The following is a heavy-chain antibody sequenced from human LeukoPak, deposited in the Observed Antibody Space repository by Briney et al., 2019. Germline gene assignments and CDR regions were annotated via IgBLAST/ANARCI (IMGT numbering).Heavy chain of an antibody. CDR2: ISGSGGST. CDR3: AKGGPDYYDSSGYGY. V-gene: IGHV3-23*01. J-gene: IGHJ4*02. Sequence: SGGSLRLSCAASGFTFSSYAMSWVRQAPGKGLEWVSAISGSGGSTYYADSVKGRFTISRDNSKNTLYLQMNSLRAEDTAVYYCAKGGPDYYDSSGYGYWGQGILVTVSS. D-gene: IGHD3-22*01. CDR1: GFTFSSYA.